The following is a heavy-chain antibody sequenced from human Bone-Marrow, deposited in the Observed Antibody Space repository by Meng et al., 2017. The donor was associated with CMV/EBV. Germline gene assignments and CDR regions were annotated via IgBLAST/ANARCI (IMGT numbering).Heavy chain of an antibody. Sequence: GESLKISCAASGFTFSSYWMSWVRQAPGKGLEWVANIKQDGSEKYYVDSVKGRFTISRDNAKNSLYLQMNSLRAEDTAVYYCARDGTQGYCSSTSCSRGVYYYGMDVWGQGTTVTVSS. CDR2: IKQDGSEK. J-gene: IGHJ6*02. CDR1: GFTFSSYW. V-gene: IGHV3-7*01. D-gene: IGHD2-2*01. CDR3: ARDGTQGYCSSTSCSRGVYYYGMDV.